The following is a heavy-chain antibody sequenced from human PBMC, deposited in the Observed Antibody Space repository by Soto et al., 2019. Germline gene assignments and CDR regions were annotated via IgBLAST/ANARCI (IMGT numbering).Heavy chain of an antibody. J-gene: IGHJ4*02. CDR2: IYYSGST. V-gene: IGHV4-39*01. D-gene: IGHD6-13*01. Sequence: SETLSLTCTVSGGSISSSSYYWGWIRQPPGKGLEWIGSIYYSGSTYYNPSLKSRVTISVDTSKNQFSLKLSSVTAADTAVYYCAGSIAAAGIDYWGQGTLVTVSS. CDR1: GGSISSSSYY. CDR3: AGSIAAAGIDY.